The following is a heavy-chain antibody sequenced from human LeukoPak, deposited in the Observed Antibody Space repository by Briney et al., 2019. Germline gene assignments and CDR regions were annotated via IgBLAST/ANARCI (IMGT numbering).Heavy chain of an antibody. Sequence: GGSLRLSCAASGFTFSSYSMNWVRRAPGKGLEWVSSISSSSSYIYYADSVKGRFTISRDNAKNSLYLQVNSLRAEDTAVYYCARVIYGGNVYFDYWGQGTLVTVSS. CDR1: GFTFSSYS. CDR2: ISSSSSYI. V-gene: IGHV3-21*01. CDR3: ARVIYGGNVYFDY. J-gene: IGHJ4*02. D-gene: IGHD4-23*01.